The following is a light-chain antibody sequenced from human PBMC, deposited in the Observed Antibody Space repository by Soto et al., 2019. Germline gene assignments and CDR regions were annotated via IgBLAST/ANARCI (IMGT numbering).Light chain of an antibody. Sequence: QSVLTQPPSASGSPGQSVTISCTGTSSDVGGYNYVSWYQQHPGKAPKLMIYEVSKRPSGVPDRFSGSKSGNTASLTVSGLQAEDEADYYCSSYAGSNNPHVVFGGGTKLAV. CDR1: SSDVGGYNY. CDR2: EVS. J-gene: IGLJ2*01. V-gene: IGLV2-8*01. CDR3: SSYAGSNNPHVV.